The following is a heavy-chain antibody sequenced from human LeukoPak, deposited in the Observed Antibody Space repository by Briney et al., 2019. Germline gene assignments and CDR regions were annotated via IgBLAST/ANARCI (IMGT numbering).Heavy chain of an antibody. CDR3: ARVQSGYYCGMDV. Sequence: PGRSLRLSCAASGFTFSSYSMNWVRQAPGKGLEWVSSISSSSSYIYYADSVKGRFTISRDNAKNSLYLQMNSLRAEDTAVYYCARVQSGYYCGMDVWGQGTTVTVSS. V-gene: IGHV3-21*01. CDR2: ISSSSSYI. J-gene: IGHJ6*02. CDR1: GFTFSSYS. D-gene: IGHD7-27*01.